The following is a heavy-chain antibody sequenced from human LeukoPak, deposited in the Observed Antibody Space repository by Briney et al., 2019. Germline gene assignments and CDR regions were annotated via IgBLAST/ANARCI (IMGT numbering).Heavy chain of an antibody. D-gene: IGHD6-13*01. V-gene: IGHV3-30*18. CDR1: GFTFSSYG. CDR2: ISYDGSNK. J-gene: IGHJ4*02. Sequence: PGRSLRLSCAASGFTFSSYGMHWVRQAPGKGLEWVAVISYDGSNKYYADSVKGRFTISRDNSKNTLYLQMNSLRAEDTAVYYCAKVGRGAAAGGYYFDYWGQGTLVTVSS. CDR3: AKVGRGAAAGGYYFDY.